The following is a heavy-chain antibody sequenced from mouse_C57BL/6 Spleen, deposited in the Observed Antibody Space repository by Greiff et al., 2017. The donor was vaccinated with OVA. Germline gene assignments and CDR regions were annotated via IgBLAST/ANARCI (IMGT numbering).Heavy chain of an antibody. J-gene: IGHJ4*01. CDR3: ARSNDYDCAMDY. CDR1: GYAFSSSW. V-gene: IGHV1-82*01. CDR2: IYPGDGDT. Sequence: VKLVESGPELVKPGASVKISCKASGYAFSSSWMNWVKQRPGKGLEWIGRIYPGDGDTNYNGKFKGKATLTADKSSSTAYMQLSSLTSEDSAIYFCARSNDYDCAMDYWGQGTSVTVSS. D-gene: IGHD2-4*01.